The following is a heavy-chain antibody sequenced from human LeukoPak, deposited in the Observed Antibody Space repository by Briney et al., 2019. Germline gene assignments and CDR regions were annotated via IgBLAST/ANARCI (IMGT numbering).Heavy chain of an antibody. V-gene: IGHV4-59*01. Sequence: SETLSLTCTVSGGSISSYYWSWIRQPPGKGLEWIGYIYYSGSTNYNPSLKSRVTISVDTSKNQFSLELNSVTPADTAVCYCARGGNYWPQWWFDPWGRGTLVSVSS. CDR2: IYYSGST. CDR3: ARGGNYWPQWWFDP. D-gene: IGHD1-26*01. CDR1: GGSISSYY. J-gene: IGHJ5*02.